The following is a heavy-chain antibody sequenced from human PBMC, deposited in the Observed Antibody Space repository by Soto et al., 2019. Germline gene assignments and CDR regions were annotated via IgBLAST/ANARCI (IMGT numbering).Heavy chain of an antibody. CDR1: GFTFSNAW. V-gene: IGHV3-15*01. CDR2: IKSKTDGGTT. J-gene: IGHJ5*02. CDR3: TTGRLVVVVDAKGPNWFDP. D-gene: IGHD2-15*01. Sequence: EVQLVESGGGLVKPGGSLRLSCAASGFTFSNAWMSWVRQAPGKGLEWVGRIKSKTDGGTTDYAAPVKGRFTISRDDSNNTLYRQMNSVTTEDTAVYYCTTGRLVVVVDAKGPNWFDPWGQGTLVTFSS.